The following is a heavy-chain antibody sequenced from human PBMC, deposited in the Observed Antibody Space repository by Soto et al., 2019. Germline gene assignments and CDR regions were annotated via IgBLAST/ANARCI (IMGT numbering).Heavy chain of an antibody. CDR1: GFTLNNYG. CDR3: AGSTGRYFDWLLPTDY. J-gene: IGHJ4*02. CDR2: ISYGGNYK. D-gene: IGHD3-9*01. V-gene: IGHV3-30*03. Sequence: GGSLRLSCAASGFTLNNYGMHWVRQAPGKGLEWVAVISYGGNYKYYADSVKGRFTISRDNSKNTLYLQMNSLRAEDTAVYYCAGSTGRYFDWLLPTDYWGQGTLVTVSS.